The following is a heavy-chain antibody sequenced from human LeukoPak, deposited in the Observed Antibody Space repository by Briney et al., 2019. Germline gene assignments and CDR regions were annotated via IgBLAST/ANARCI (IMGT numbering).Heavy chain of an antibody. J-gene: IGHJ4*02. CDR3: ANGNTRLD. D-gene: IGHD1/OR15-1a*01. CDR1: GFIFSSYG. V-gene: IGHV3-30*18. CDR2: ISYDGSNK. Sequence: PGGSLRLSCVASGFIFSSYGMRWVRHAPGKGLEWVAVISYDGSNKYYADSVKGRFTISRDNSKNTLYLQMNSRRAEDTAVYYCANGNTRLDWGQGTLVTVSS.